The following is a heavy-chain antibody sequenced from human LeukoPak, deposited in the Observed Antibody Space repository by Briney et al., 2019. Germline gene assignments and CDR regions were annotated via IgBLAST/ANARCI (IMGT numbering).Heavy chain of an antibody. D-gene: IGHD4-23*01. V-gene: IGHV1-2*02. CDR3: ARSLPLTVGDSRDNFDY. CDR2: INPNSGGT. CDR1: GYTFTGYY. J-gene: IGHJ4*02. Sequence: ASVKVSCKASGYTFTGYYMHWVRQAPGQGLEWMAWINPNSGGTNYAQKFQGRVTMTRDTSVSTAYMELSNVRSDDTAVYYCARSLPLTVGDSRDNFDYWGQGTLVTVSS.